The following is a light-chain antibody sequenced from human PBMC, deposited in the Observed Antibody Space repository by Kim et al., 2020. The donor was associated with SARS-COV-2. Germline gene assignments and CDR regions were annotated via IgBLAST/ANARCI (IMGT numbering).Light chain of an antibody. CDR2: AAS. CDR1: QGISSY. Sequence: ASTGDRVTINCRASQGISSYLAWYQQKPGKAPKLLIYAASTLQSGVPSRFSGSGSGTDFTLTISCLQSEDFATYYCQQYYSYPHTFGPGTKVDIK. J-gene: IGKJ3*01. V-gene: IGKV1-8*01. CDR3: QQYYSYPHT.